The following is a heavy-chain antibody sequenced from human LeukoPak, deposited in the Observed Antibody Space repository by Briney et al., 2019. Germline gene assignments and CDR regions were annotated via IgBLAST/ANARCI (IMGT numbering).Heavy chain of an antibody. D-gene: IGHD2-15*01. J-gene: IGHJ3*02. Sequence: GGSLRLSCAASGFTFSSYSMNWVRQAPGKGLEWVSSISSSSSYIYYADSVKGRFTISRDNAKNSLYLQMNSLRAEDTAVYYCASRYCSGGSCYAYAFDIWGQGTMVTVSS. V-gene: IGHV3-21*04. CDR1: GFTFSSYS. CDR3: ASRYCSGGSCYAYAFDI. CDR2: ISSSSSYI.